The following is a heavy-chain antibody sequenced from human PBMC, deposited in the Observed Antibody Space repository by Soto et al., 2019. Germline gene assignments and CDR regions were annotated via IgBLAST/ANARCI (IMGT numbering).Heavy chain of an antibody. CDR2: TYYRSQWFN. Sequence: QVQLLQSGPGLVKPSQTLSLTCAISGDSVSSNIVTWDWIRQSPSRGLEWLGRTYYRSQWFNDYAVSVKSLMTINADTSKNQFSLQLNYVTPEDTAVYYCARLIGTSWFVGWGQGTPVTVSS. D-gene: IGHD6-13*01. V-gene: IGHV6-1*01. CDR1: GDSVSSNIVT. J-gene: IGHJ4*02. CDR3: ARLIGTSWFVG.